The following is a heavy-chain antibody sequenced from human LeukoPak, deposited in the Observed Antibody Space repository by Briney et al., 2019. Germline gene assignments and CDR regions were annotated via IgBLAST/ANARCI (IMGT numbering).Heavy chain of an antibody. J-gene: IGHJ4*02. D-gene: IGHD3-3*01. CDR3: ARDQYDTWSRRGNFDS. V-gene: IGHV3-23*01. CDR2: VSSNGAKT. Sequence: GGSLRLSCAASGFTFSSYAITWVRQAPGKGLEWVSAVSSNGAKTYYADSVKGRFTISRDNYKNMVFLQMNSLRAEDTAVFYCARDQYDTWSRRGNFDSWGQGTLVIVSS. CDR1: GFTFSSYA.